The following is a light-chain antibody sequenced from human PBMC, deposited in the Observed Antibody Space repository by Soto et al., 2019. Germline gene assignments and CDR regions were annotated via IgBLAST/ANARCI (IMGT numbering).Light chain of an antibody. CDR1: QSISNY. Sequence: DIQMTQSPSSLSASVGDRVTITCRASQSISNYLNWYQHKPGKAPKLLIYAASTLQTGAPSRFSGSGSGTDFTLTISSLQPEDFATYFCQQSYNTPRTFGQGTNLEIE. J-gene: IGKJ2*01. CDR2: AAS. V-gene: IGKV1-39*01. CDR3: QQSYNTPRT.